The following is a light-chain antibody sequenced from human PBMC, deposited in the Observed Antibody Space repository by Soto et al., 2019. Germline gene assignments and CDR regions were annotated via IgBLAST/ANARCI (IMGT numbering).Light chain of an antibody. CDR1: SSDLGAFKY. V-gene: IGLV2-14*01. CDR2: EVT. CDR3: SSYTGSSTYV. J-gene: IGLJ1*01. Sequence: QSVLTQPASVSGSPGQSITISCTGSSSDLGAFKYVSWYQQHPGKAPQLMIYEVTNRPSGVSLRFSGSKSGNTASLTISGLQAEDEADYYCSSYTGSSTYVFGAGTKVTVL.